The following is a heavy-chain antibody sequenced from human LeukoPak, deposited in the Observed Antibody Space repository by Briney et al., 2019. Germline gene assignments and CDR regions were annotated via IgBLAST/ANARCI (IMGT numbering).Heavy chain of an antibody. D-gene: IGHD3-9*01. Sequence: GGSLRLSCAASGFTFSSFSMNWVSQAPGKGLEWVSYIRTSGTNTDYTGSVKGRFTISRDNAKNSLYLQMNSLRAEDTAVYYCARDNSDILTGYPFDYWGQGTLVTVSS. CDR2: IRTSGTNT. J-gene: IGHJ4*02. V-gene: IGHV3-48*04. CDR3: ARDNSDILTGYPFDY. CDR1: GFTFSSFS.